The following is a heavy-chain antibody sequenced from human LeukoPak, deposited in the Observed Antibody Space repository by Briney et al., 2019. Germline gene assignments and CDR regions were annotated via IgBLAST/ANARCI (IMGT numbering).Heavy chain of an antibody. CDR2: IDKSGRT. Sequence: SETLSLTCSVSGGSISNYYWSWIRQPAGKALEWIGRIDKSGRTNYKSTLKSRVTMSVDTSKNQFSLKINSMTAADTAVYYCARGRIYCSGGSCYGRAFDIWGQGTMVTVSS. CDR1: GGSISNYY. V-gene: IGHV4-4*07. J-gene: IGHJ3*02. CDR3: ARGRIYCSGGSCYGRAFDI. D-gene: IGHD2-15*01.